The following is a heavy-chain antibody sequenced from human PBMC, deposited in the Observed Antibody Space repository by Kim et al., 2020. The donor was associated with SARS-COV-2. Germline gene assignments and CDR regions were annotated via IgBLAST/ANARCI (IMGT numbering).Heavy chain of an antibody. Sequence: GGSLRLSCAASGFIFKTYAMSWVRQAPGKGLEWVSGISGNGGSTYYADSVKGRFTISRDNSKNTLYLQVSSLRAEDTAVYYCAKKNPKTTTENYWGQGTLVTVSS. J-gene: IGHJ4*02. CDR2: ISGNGGST. D-gene: IGHD1-26*01. CDR1: GFIFKTYA. V-gene: IGHV3-23*01. CDR3: AKKNPKTTTENY.